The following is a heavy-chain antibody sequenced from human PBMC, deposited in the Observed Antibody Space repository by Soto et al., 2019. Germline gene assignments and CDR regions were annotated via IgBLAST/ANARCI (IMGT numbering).Heavy chain of an antibody. CDR2: IYYSGST. Sequence: QVQLQESGPGLVKPSETLSLTCSVSGASISSYYWSWIRQPPGKGLQWIGYIYYSGSTNYNPSLKSRVTISVDTSKNQFSLQLSSVTAADTAVYDCARDRYGDYVFDYWGQGTLVTVSS. V-gene: IGHV4-59*01. J-gene: IGHJ4*02. CDR1: GASISSYY. D-gene: IGHD4-17*01. CDR3: ARDRYGDYVFDY.